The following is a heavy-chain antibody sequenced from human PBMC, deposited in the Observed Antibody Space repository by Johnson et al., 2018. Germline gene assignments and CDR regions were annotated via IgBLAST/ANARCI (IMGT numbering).Heavy chain of an antibody. J-gene: IGHJ6*03. Sequence: VQLQESGGGLIQPGGSXRLSCAASGFTFNAYWMHWVRQTPGKGLVWVSHINSYASDTNYADSVKGRFPISRDNAKNTLYLQMNRLRTDDTAVYYCARGDYDIPQDYSYYMDFWGGGTTVTV. CDR1: GFTFNAYW. V-gene: IGHV3-74*01. D-gene: IGHD3-22*01. CDR2: INSYASDT. CDR3: ARGDYDIPQDYSYYMDF.